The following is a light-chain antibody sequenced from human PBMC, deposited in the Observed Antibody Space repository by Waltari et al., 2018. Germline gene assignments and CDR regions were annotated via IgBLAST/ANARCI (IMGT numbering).Light chain of an antibody. CDR3: SSYAGGSSLM. CDR2: EVT. CDR1: STDGEGYDP. J-gene: IGLJ3*02. Sequence: QSALTQPPSASGSPGQSITISCTGISTDGEGYDPVFWYQHHPGKAPKLLIYEVTKRPSGVPDRFSGSKSDNTASLAVSGLQAEDEADYYCSSYAGGSSLMFGGGTKLTVL. V-gene: IGLV2-8*01.